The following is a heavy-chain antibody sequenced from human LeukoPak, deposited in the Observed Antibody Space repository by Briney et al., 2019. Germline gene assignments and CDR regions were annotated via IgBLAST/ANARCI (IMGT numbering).Heavy chain of an antibody. D-gene: IGHD6-19*01. CDR3: AKDRGGGVAVAGTLGFDY. Sequence: GGSLRLSCAASGFTVSSNYMSWVRQAPGEGLEWVSAISGSGGSTYYADSVKGRFTISRDNSKNTLYLQMNSLRAEDTAVYYCAKDRGGGVAVAGTLGFDYWGQGTLVTVSS. CDR1: GFTVSSNY. V-gene: IGHV3-23*01. CDR2: ISGSGGST. J-gene: IGHJ4*02.